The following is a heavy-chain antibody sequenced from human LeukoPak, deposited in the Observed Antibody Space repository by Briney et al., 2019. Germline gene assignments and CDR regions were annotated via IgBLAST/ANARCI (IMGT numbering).Heavy chain of an antibody. CDR1: GITFSSYA. J-gene: IGHJ4*02. CDR2: ISGSGEST. D-gene: IGHD3-10*01. V-gene: IGHV3-23*01. CDR3: AKWGSGSYYKGSFDY. Sequence: GGSLRLSCAASGITFSSYAMSWVRKAPGKGLEWVSTISGSGESTYYADSVKGRFTISRDNSKNTLYLQMNSLRAEDTAVYYCAKWGSGSYYKGSFDYWGQGTLVTVSS.